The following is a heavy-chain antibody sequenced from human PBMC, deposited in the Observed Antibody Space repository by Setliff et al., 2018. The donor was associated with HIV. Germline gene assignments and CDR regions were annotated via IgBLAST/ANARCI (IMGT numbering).Heavy chain of an antibody. CDR2: IYHSGTA. CDR1: GFSISSNYY. Sequence: SETLSLTCNVSGFSISSNYYWGWVRQPPGRGLEWIGNIYHSGTAYYNPSFKTRVAISIDTSKNYVSLKLRSLTAADTAIYYCARDPRGLLSPVPRGYFDFWGQGALVTVAS. V-gene: IGHV4-38-2*02. CDR3: ARDPRGLLSPVPRGYFDF. J-gene: IGHJ4*02. D-gene: IGHD3-22*01.